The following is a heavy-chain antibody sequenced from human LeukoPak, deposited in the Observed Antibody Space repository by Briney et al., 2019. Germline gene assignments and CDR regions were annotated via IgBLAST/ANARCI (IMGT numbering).Heavy chain of an antibody. V-gene: IGHV3-7*01. J-gene: IGHJ6*02. CDR2: IKQDGSEK. Sequence: PGGSLRLSCAASGFTFSSYWMSWVRQAPGKGLEWVANIKQDGSEKYYVDSVKGRFTISRDNAKNSLYLQMNSLRAEDTAVYYCARVKQLLYYYYGMDVWGHGTTVTVSS. CDR1: GFTFSSYW. CDR3: ARVKQLLYYYYGMDV. D-gene: IGHD6-13*01.